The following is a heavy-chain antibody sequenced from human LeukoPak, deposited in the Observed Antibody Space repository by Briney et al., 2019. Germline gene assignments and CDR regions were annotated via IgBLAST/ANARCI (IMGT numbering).Heavy chain of an antibody. CDR3: ARDRWIAAAGYYYGMDV. CDR1: GYTFTGYY. Sequence: ASVKVSCKASGYTFTGYYMHWVRQAPGQGLEWMGWINPNSGGTNYAQKFQGRVTMTRDTSISTAYKELSRLRSDDTAVYYCARDRWIAAAGYYYGMDVWGQGTTVTVSS. V-gene: IGHV1-2*02. CDR2: INPNSGGT. J-gene: IGHJ6*02. D-gene: IGHD6-13*01.